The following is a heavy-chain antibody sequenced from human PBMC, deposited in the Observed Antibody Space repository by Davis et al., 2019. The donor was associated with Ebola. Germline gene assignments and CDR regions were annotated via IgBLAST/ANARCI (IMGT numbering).Heavy chain of an antibody. J-gene: IGHJ5*02. Sequence: PGGSLRLSCAASGFTFSSYWIHWVRQAPGKGLVWVSRINSDGSSTSYADSVKGRFTISRDNAKNTLYLQMNSLRAEDTAVYYCARGKYQLPNWFDPWGQGTLVTVSS. V-gene: IGHV3-74*01. CDR1: GFTFSSYW. D-gene: IGHD2-2*01. CDR3: ARGKYQLPNWFDP. CDR2: INSDGSST.